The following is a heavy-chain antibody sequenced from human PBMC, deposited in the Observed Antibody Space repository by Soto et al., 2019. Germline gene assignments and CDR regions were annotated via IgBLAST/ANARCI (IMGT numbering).Heavy chain of an antibody. J-gene: IGHJ6*02. CDR3: ARSDLSSSFSYYYYGMDV. CDR1: RYTFTSYA. D-gene: IGHD6-13*01. Sequence: ASVKVSCKASRYTFTSYAMHWVRQAPGQRLEWMGWINAGNGNTSYAQKFQGRVTMTRDTSTSTVYMELSSLRSEDTAVYYCARSDLSSSFSYYYYGMDVWGQGTTVTVSS. CDR2: INAGNGNT. V-gene: IGHV1-3*01.